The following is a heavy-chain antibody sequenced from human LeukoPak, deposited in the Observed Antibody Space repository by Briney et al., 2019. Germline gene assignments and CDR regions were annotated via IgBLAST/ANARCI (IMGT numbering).Heavy chain of an antibody. V-gene: IGHV3-30*18. CDR2: ISYDGSNK. Sequence: GGSLRLSCAASGFTFSSYGMHWVRQAPGKGLEWVAVISYDGSNKYYADSVKGRFTISRDNSKNTLYLQMNSLRAEDTAVYYCAKGTQVDYWGQGTLVTVSS. CDR3: AKGTQVDY. J-gene: IGHJ4*02. CDR1: GFTFSSYG. D-gene: IGHD2-2*01.